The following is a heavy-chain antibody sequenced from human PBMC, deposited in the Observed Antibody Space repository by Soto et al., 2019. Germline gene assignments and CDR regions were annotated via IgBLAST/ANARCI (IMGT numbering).Heavy chain of an antibody. CDR1: GGSISSYY. CDR2: IYYSGST. CDR3: ARDQYYDFWSGYFKDYGMDV. J-gene: IGHJ6*02. D-gene: IGHD3-3*01. V-gene: IGHV4-59*12. Sequence: PSETLSLTCTVSGGSISSYYWSWIRQPPGKGLEWIGYIYYSGSTNYNPSLKSRVTISVDTSKNQFSLKLSSVTAADTAVYYCARDQYYDFWSGYFKDYGMDVWGQGTTVTVSS.